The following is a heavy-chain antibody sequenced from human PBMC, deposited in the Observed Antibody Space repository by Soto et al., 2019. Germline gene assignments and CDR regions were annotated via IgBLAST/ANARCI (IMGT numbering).Heavy chain of an antibody. CDR2: INAGNGST. CDR1: GYTFTSYA. CDR3: ATNYYDSSGYQLGY. D-gene: IGHD3-22*01. J-gene: IGHJ4*02. Sequence: ASVKVSCKXSGYTFTSYAMHWVRQAPGQRLEWMGWINAGNGSTKYSQKFQGRVTITRDTSASTAYMELSSLRSEDTAVYYCATNYYDSSGYQLGYWGQGTLVTVSS. V-gene: IGHV1-3*01.